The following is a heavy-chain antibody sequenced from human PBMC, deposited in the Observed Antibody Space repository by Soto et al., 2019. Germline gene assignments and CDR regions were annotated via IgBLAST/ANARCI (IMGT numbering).Heavy chain of an antibody. J-gene: IGHJ5*02. CDR2: ISGSGGST. D-gene: IGHD3-10*01. Sequence: EVQLLESGGGLVQPGGSLRLSCAASGFTFSSYAMSWVRQAPGKGLEWVSAISGSGGSTYYADSVKGRFTISRDNSKNTLYQQMNSLRAEDTAVYYWASHKRATGGRSVDPGRSDPWGQGTLVTVSS. CDR1: GFTFSSYA. V-gene: IGHV3-23*01. CDR3: ASHKRATGGRSVDPGRSDP.